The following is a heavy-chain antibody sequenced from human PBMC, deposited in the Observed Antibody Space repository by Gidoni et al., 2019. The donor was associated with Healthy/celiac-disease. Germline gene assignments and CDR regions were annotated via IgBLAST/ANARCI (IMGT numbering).Heavy chain of an antibody. V-gene: IGHV3-7*01. CDR1: GFTFSSYW. Sequence: VPPAESGGCSVQPGGSLRLSCAASGFTFSSYWMSWVRQAPGKGLEWVANIKRDGSKKYYVDSVKGRFTISRDNAKNSLYLQMNRLRAENTAVYYCARDSSSFDYWGQGTLVTVSS. CDR3: ARDSSSFDY. CDR2: IKRDGSKK. J-gene: IGHJ4*02.